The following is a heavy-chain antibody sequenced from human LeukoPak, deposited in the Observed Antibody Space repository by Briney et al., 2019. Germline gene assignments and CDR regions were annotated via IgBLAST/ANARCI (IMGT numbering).Heavy chain of an antibody. D-gene: IGHD2-2*01. V-gene: IGHV1-69*13. CDR3: ARDGFAAIHYFDY. CDR1: GGTFSSYA. CDR2: IIPIFGTA. Sequence: SVKVSCKASGGTFSSYAISWVRQAPGQGLEWMGGIIPIFGTANYAQKFQGRVTITADESTSTAYMELSSLRSEDTAVYYCARDGFAAIHYFDYWGQGTLVTVSS. J-gene: IGHJ4*02.